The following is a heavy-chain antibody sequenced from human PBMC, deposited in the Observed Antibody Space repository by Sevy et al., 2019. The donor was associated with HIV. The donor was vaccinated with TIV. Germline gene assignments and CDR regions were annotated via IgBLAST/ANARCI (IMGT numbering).Heavy chain of an antibody. Sequence: SETLSLTCTVSGGSISSYYWSWIRQPPGKGLEWIGYIYYTGSTNYNPSLKSGVTISVDTSKNQFSLKLSSVTAADTAVYYCARELISGRYYGMDVWGQGTTVTVSS. J-gene: IGHJ6*02. V-gene: IGHV4-59*01. CDR1: GGSISSYY. CDR2: IYYTGST. D-gene: IGHD6-19*01. CDR3: ARELISGRYYGMDV.